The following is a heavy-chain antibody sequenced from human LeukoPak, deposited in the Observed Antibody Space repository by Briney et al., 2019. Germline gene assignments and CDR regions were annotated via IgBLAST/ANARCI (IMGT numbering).Heavy chain of an antibody. Sequence: SETLSLTCTVSGGSISSGSYYWSWIRQPAGKGLEWIGRIYSSGSTNYNPSLKSRVTISLDTSKNQFSLKLSSVTAAYTAVYYCARQYSDILTGYHRGELYWYFDLWGRGTLVTVSS. J-gene: IGHJ2*01. CDR3: ARQYSDILTGYHRGELYWYFDL. CDR1: GGSISSGSYY. D-gene: IGHD3-9*01. CDR2: IYSSGST. V-gene: IGHV4-61*02.